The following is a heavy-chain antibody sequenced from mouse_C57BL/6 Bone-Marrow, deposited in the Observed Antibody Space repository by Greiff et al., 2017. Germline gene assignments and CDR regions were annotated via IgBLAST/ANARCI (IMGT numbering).Heavy chain of an antibody. CDR2: INPGSGGT. Sequence: QVQLQQSGAELVRPGTSVKVSCKASGYAFTNYLIEWVKQRPGQGLEWIGVINPGSGGTNYNEKFKGKAPLTADKSSSTAYMQLSSLTSEDSAVYFCARGDYDAMDYWGQGTSVTVSS. CDR1: GYAFTNYL. V-gene: IGHV1-54*01. CDR3: ARGDYDAMDY. D-gene: IGHD1-1*02. J-gene: IGHJ4*01.